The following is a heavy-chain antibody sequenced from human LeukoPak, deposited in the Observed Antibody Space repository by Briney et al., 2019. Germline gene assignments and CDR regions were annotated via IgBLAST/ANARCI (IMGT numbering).Heavy chain of an antibody. D-gene: IGHD6-19*01. CDR2: ISWNSGSI. V-gene: IGHV3-9*01. CDR3: ATQPQWLNESY. Sequence: GRSLRLSCVASGFTFDDYAMHWVRQAPGKGLEWVSGISWNSGSIGYADSVKGRFTISRDNAKNSLYLQMNSLRAEDTALYYCATQPQWLNESYWGQGTLVTVSS. J-gene: IGHJ4*02. CDR1: GFTFDDYA.